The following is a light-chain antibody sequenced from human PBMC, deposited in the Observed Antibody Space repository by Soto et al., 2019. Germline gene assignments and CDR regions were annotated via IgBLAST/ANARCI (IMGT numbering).Light chain of an antibody. Sequence: QSALTQPASVSGSPGRSITISCTGTSSDVGSYNLVSWYQQHPGKAPKLMIYEGSKRPSGVPNRFSGSKSGNTASLTISGLQAEDEADYYCCSYAGSSTFYVFGTGTKLTVL. J-gene: IGLJ1*01. CDR2: EGS. CDR3: CSYAGSSTFYV. V-gene: IGLV2-23*01. CDR1: SSDVGSYNL.